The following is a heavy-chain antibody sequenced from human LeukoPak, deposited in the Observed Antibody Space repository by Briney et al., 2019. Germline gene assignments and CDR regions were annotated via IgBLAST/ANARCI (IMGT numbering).Heavy chain of an antibody. V-gene: IGHV4-39*01. J-gene: IGHJ1*01. Sequence: SETLSLTCTVSGGSISSSNNFWGWIRQPPGKGLEWIGSVHHSGSTYYNPSLKSRVTISGDTSNSQFSLKLNSVTAADTAVYYCARHGGYCSSTSCFEYFHYWGQGTLVTVPS. D-gene: IGHD2-2*01. CDR3: ARHGGYCSSTSCFEYFHY. CDR1: GGSISSSNNF. CDR2: VHHSGST.